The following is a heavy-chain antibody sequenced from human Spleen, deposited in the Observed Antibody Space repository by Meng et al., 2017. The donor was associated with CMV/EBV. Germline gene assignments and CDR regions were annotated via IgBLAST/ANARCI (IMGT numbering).Heavy chain of an antibody. CDR2: ISGSGGST. J-gene: IGHJ4*02. CDR1: GFTFSSYA. D-gene: IGHD5-12*01. CDR3: ASTPKWLRLAVAGDY. V-gene: IGHV3-23*01. Sequence: GGSLRLSCAASGFTFSSYAMSWVRQAPGKGLEWVSAISGSGGSTYYADSVKGRFTISRDNSKNTLYLQMNSLRAEDTAVYYCASTPKWLRLAVAGDYWGQGTLVTVSS.